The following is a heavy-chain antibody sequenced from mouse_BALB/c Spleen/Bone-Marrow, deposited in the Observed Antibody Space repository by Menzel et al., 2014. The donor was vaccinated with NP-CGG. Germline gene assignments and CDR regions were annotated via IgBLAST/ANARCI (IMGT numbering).Heavy chain of an antibody. CDR2: INPYNDGT. Sequence: VQLQQSGPALVKPGASVKMSCKASGYTFTSYVMHWVKQKPGRGLEWIGYINPYNDGTKYNEKFKGKATLTSDKSSSTAYLALSSLTSEDSAVYYCATPRHLGLPYYLDYWGQGTTLTVSS. CDR1: GYTFTSYV. CDR3: ATPRHLGLPYYLDY. D-gene: IGHD3-2*01. J-gene: IGHJ2*01. V-gene: IGHV1-14*01.